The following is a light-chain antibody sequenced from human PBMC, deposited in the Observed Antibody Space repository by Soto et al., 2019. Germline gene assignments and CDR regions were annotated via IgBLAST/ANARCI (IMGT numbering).Light chain of an antibody. Sequence: SPISLSSSPRKRVTLSWRGSQSVSSNYLAWYQQKPGQAPPLLIYGASTRATGIPARFSGSGSGTEFTLTISSLQSEDFAVYYWQQYKNCPPITFGQGRRMEI. CDR3: QQYKNCPPIT. V-gene: IGKV3-15*01. CDR1: QSVSSN. CDR2: GAS. J-gene: IGKJ5*01.